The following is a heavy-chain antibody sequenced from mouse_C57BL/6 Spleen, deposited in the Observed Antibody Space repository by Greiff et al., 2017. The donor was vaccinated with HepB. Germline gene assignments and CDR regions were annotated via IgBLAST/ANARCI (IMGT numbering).Heavy chain of an antibody. Sequence: EVQRVESGGGLVQPKGSLKLSCAASGFSFNTYAMNWVRQAPGKGLEWVARIRSKSNNYATYYADSVKDRFTISRDDSESMLYLQMNNLKTEDTAMYYCVRSYYSNYAVDYWGQGTTLTVSS. CDR2: IRSKSNNYAT. CDR3: VRSYYSNYAVDY. D-gene: IGHD2-5*01. V-gene: IGHV10-1*01. J-gene: IGHJ2*01. CDR1: GFSFNTYA.